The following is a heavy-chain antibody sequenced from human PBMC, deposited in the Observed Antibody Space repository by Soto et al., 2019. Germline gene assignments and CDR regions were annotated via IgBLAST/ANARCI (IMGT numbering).Heavy chain of an antibody. CDR2: ISAYNGNT. J-gene: IGHJ6*02. CDR3: ARGLGVAIPLYGMDV. V-gene: IGHV1-18*01. CDR1: GYTFTSYG. D-gene: IGHD2-8*01. Sequence: ASVKVSCKASGYTFTSYGISWVRQAPGQGLEWMGWISAYNGNTNYAQKLQGRVTMTTDTSTSTAHMELRSLRSDDTAVYYCARGLGVAIPLYGMDVWGQGTTVTVSS.